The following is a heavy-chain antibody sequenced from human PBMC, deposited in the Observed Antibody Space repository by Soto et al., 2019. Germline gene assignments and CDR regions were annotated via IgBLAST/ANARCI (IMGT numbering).Heavy chain of an antibody. CDR1: GDSFTSYW. Sequence: GESLKISCKGSGDSFTSYWIGWVRQMPGKGLEWMGIIYPGDSDTRYSPSFQGQVTISADKSISTAYLQWSSLKASDTAMYYCARQKEQVGVIITLPDAFAIWAQRTMVTVSS. J-gene: IGHJ3*02. CDR2: IYPGDSDT. D-gene: IGHD3-16*01. CDR3: ARQKEQVGVIITLPDAFAI. V-gene: IGHV5-51*01.